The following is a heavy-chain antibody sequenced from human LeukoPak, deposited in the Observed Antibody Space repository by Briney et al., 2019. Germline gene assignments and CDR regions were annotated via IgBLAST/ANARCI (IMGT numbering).Heavy chain of an antibody. CDR3: STGSGHAFDI. V-gene: IGHV3-74*01. CDR2: INSDGSST. CDR1: GFTFSSYW. J-gene: IGHJ3*02. Sequence: GGSLRLSCAASGFTFSSYWMHWVRHRPAPGLVRVSRINSDGSSTSYADSVKGRFTISRDNAKNTLYVQMNSLRAEDTAVYYCSTGSGHAFDIWGRGTMVTVSS. D-gene: IGHD3-10*01.